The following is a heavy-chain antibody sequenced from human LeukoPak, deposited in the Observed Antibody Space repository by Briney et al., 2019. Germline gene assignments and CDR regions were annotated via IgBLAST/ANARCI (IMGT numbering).Heavy chain of an antibody. CDR1: GYTFTSYG. CDR3: ARRDSGSYYDAPDY. J-gene: IGHJ4*02. V-gene: IGHV1-18*01. D-gene: IGHD1-26*01. CDR2: ISAYNGNT. Sequence: ASMKVSCKASGYTFTSYGISWVRQAPGQGLEWMGWISAYNGNTNYAQKLQGRVTMTTDTSTSTAYMELRSLRSDDTAVYYCARRDSGSYYDAPDYWGQGTLVTVSS.